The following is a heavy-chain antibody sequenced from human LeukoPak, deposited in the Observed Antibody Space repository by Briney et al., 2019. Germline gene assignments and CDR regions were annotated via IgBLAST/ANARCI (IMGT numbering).Heavy chain of an antibody. J-gene: IGHJ4*02. Sequence: GGSLRLSCAASGFTFTNYAMTWVRQAPGKGLEWVSGISGGGGSTYHADSVKGRFTISRDNSKNILYLQMNSLRAEDTAVYYCANLLGLAYCAGDCSLIWGQGTLVTVSS. D-gene: IGHD2-21*02. CDR2: ISGGGGST. V-gene: IGHV3-23*01. CDR1: GFTFTNYA. CDR3: ANLLGLAYCAGDCSLI.